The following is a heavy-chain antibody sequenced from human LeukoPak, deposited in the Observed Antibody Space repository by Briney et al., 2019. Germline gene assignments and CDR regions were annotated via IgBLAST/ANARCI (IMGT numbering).Heavy chain of an antibody. D-gene: IGHD3-10*01. CDR3: ARGGVARMIDY. Sequence: SETLSLTCTVSGGSISSHYWSWLRQPPGKGLEWLGYIYYSGSTNYNPSLKGRVTISADTSKNQFSLKLSSVTAADTAVYYCARGGVARMIDYWGQGTLVTVSS. CDR1: GGSISSHY. V-gene: IGHV4-59*11. CDR2: IYYSGST. J-gene: IGHJ4*02.